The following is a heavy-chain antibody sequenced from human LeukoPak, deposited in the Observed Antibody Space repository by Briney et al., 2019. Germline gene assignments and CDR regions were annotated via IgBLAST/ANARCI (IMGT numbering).Heavy chain of an antibody. CDR3: AREWAGTTWGYAFDI. Sequence: GASVKVSCKASGYTFTSYDINWVRQATGQGLEWMGIINPSGGSTSYAQKFQGRVTMTRDTSTSTVYMELSSLRSEDTAVYYCAREWAGTTWGYAFDIWGQGTMVTVSS. V-gene: IGHV1-46*01. J-gene: IGHJ3*02. D-gene: IGHD1-1*01. CDR1: GYTFTSYD. CDR2: INPSGGST.